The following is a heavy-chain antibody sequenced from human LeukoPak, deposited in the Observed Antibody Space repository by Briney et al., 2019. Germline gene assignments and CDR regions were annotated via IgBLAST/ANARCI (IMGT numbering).Heavy chain of an antibody. CDR2: IYTRGST. J-gene: IGHJ3*02. D-gene: IGHD2-15*01. CDR1: GGSINNYY. V-gene: IGHV4-4*07. Sequence: SETLSLTCIVSGGSINNYYWSWIRQPAGKGLEWIGRIYTRGSTNYNPSLKSRVTMSVDTSKNQFSLKLSSVTAADTAVYYCARGRYCSADICSGGDAFDIWGQGTMVSVSS. CDR3: ARGRYCSADICSGGDAFDI.